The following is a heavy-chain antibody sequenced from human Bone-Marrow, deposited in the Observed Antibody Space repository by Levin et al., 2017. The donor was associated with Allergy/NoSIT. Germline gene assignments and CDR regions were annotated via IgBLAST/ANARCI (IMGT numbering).Heavy chain of an antibody. CDR3: ANSWSYCGKDCETYTFDS. J-gene: IGHJ4*02. V-gene: IGHV3-23*01. CDR1: GVTFSNYA. D-gene: IGHD2-21*01. Sequence: GGSLRLSCAASGVTFSNYAMSWVRQAPGKGLEWVSALSDNGGNTYYANSVKGRFTISRDNSQKILYLQMNNLRVEDTALYDCANSWSYCGKDCETYTFDSWGQGTLVTVSS. CDR2: LSDNGGNT.